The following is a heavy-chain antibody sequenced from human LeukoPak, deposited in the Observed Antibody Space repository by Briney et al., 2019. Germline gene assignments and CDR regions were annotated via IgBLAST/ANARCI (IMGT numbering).Heavy chain of an antibody. V-gene: IGHV3-43D*03. CDR3: AKDGEAARGYYYYYMDV. Sequence: GGSLRLSCAASGFTFDDYAMHWVRQAPGKGLEWVSLISWDGGSTYYADSVKGRFTISRDNSKNSLYLQMNSLRAEDTALYYCAKDGEAARGYYYYYMDVWGKGTTVTVSS. D-gene: IGHD6-6*01. CDR1: GFTFDDYA. J-gene: IGHJ6*03. CDR2: ISWDGGST.